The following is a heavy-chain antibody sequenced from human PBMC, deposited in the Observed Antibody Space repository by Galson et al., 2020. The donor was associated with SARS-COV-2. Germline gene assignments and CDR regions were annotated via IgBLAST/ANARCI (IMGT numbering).Heavy chain of an antibody. CDR3: ARGGIAAAGVGAYYYYGMDV. Sequence: SQTLSLTCAVYGGSFSGYYWSWIRQPPGKGLEWIGEINHSGSTNYNPSLKSRVTISVDTSKNQFSLKLSSVTAADTAVYYCARGGIAAAGVGAYYYYGMDVWGQVTTVTVSS. D-gene: IGHD6-13*01. CDR2: INHSGST. V-gene: IGHV4-34*01. J-gene: IGHJ6*02. CDR1: GGSFSGYY.